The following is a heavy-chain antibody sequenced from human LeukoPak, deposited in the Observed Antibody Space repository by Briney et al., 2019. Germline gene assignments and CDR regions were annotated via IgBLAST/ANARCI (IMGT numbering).Heavy chain of an antibody. CDR3: ARSDPAKLQFDY. Sequence: ASVKVSCKASGYTFTSYYMLWVRQAPGQGLEWTGIINPSGGSTSYAQKFQGRVTMTRDTSTSTVYMELSSLRSEDTAVYYCARSDPAKLQFDYWGQGTLVTVSS. J-gene: IGHJ4*02. D-gene: IGHD1-7*01. V-gene: IGHV1-46*03. CDR2: INPSGGST. CDR1: GYTFTSYY.